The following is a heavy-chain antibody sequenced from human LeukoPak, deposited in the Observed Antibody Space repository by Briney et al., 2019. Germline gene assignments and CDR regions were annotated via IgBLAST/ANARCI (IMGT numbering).Heavy chain of an antibody. CDR3: AKVRFSDSGRDGLDS. CDR2: IRYDGSNK. Sequence: GGSLRLSCAASGFSFSSYGMHWVRQASDRGLEWVAFIRYDGSNKDYAGSVKGRFTISRDNSKNTLYLEMNSLRAEDTAVYDCAKVRFSDSGRDGLDSWGQGTLVTVSS. CDR1: GFSFSSYG. D-gene: IGHD5-12*01. J-gene: IGHJ5*01. V-gene: IGHV3-30*02.